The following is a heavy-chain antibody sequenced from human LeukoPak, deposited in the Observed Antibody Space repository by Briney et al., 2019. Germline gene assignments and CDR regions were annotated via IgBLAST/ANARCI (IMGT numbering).Heavy chain of an antibody. CDR2: INPSGGST. V-gene: IGHV1-46*01. D-gene: IGHD3-22*01. Sequence: AASVKVSCKASGYTFTSYYMHWVRQAPGQGLEWMGLINPSGGSTSYAQKFQGRVTMARDMSTSTVYMELSSLRSEDTAVYYCARAGYYYDSSAKGAFDIWGQGTMVTVSS. CDR3: ARAGYYYDSSAKGAFDI. CDR1: GYTFTSYY. J-gene: IGHJ3*02.